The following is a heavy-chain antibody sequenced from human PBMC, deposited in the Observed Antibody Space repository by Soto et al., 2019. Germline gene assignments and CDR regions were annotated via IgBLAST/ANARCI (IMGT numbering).Heavy chain of an antibody. V-gene: IGHV3-23*01. J-gene: IGHJ6*03. Sequence: EVQLLESGGGLVQPGGSLRLSCAASGFTFSSYAMSWVRQAPGKGLEWVSAISGSGGSTYYADSVKGRFTISRDNSKNTLYLQMNSLRAEDTAVYYCARGTMVRGVGYYYYYMDVWGKGTTVTVSS. CDR3: ARGTMVRGVGYYYYYMDV. D-gene: IGHD3-10*01. CDR2: ISGSGGST. CDR1: GFTFSSYA.